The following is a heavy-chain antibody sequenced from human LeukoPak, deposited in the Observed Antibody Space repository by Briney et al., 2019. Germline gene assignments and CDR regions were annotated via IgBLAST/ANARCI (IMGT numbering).Heavy chain of an antibody. J-gene: IGHJ4*02. CDR2: MNPNTGNA. V-gene: IGHV1-8*03. Sequence: ASVKVSCKASGYTFTNFDINWVRQATGQGLEWMGWMNPNTGNAGYAQKFQDRDTITWDASISTAYMDLSSLRSEDTAVYYCARVGYSNSYDYWGQGTLVTVSS. CDR3: ARVGYSNSYDY. CDR1: GYTFTNFD. D-gene: IGHD4-11*01.